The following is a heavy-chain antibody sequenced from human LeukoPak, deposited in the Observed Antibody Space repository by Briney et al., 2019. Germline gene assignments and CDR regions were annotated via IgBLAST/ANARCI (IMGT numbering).Heavy chain of an antibody. Sequence: TGGSLRLSCAASGFTFSTYGMHWVRQAPGKGLEWVAVISYDGSNEYYADSVKGRFTVSRDNSKNTLFLQMNSLRAEDTAVYYCAKDGGLWVSAHWGDSWGRGTLVTVSS. CDR2: ISYDGSNE. CDR3: AKDGGLWVSAHWGDS. J-gene: IGHJ4*02. D-gene: IGHD7-27*01. V-gene: IGHV3-30*18. CDR1: GFTFSTYG.